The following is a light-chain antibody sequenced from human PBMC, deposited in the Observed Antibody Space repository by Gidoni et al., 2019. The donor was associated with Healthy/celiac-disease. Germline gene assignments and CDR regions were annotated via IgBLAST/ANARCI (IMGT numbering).Light chain of an antibody. CDR2: DDS. V-gene: IGLV3-21*03. CDR1: KIGSKS. J-gene: IGLJ3*02. Sequence: SYVLTQPPSVSVAPGKTARITCGGNKIGSKSVHWYQQKPGQAPGLVVYDDSDRPSGIPERFSGSNSGNTATLTISRVEAGDEADYYCQVWDSSSDHWVFGGGTKLTVL. CDR3: QVWDSSSDHWV.